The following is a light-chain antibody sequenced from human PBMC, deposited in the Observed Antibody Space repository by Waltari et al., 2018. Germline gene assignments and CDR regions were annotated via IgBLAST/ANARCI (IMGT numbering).Light chain of an antibody. J-gene: IGLJ2*01. V-gene: IGLV2-8*01. Sequence: QSALTQPPSASGSPGQSVTISCTGNSSDIDYNYVSWYQQHPGKAPKVVIYEVNKRPSGVPYRFSGAKSGNAASLTVSGLQAEDEADYYCNSYAGIIILFGGGTKLTVL. CDR3: NSYAGIIIL. CDR1: SSDIDYNY. CDR2: EVN.